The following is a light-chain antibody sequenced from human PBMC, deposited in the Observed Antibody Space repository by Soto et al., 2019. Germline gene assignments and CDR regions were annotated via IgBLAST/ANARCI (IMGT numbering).Light chain of an antibody. CDR2: KAS. J-gene: IGKJ4*01. CDR3: QQYNSVSLLT. V-gene: IGKV1-5*03. CDR1: QSISSW. Sequence: DIQMTQSPSTLSASVGDRVTITCRASQSISSWLAWYQQKPGKAPKLLIYKASSLESGVPSRFIGSGSGTEFTLTISSLQPDDFATYYCQQYNSVSLLTFGGGTKVEIK.